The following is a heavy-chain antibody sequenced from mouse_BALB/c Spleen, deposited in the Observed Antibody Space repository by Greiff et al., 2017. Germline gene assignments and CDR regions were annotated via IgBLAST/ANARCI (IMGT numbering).Heavy chain of an antibody. V-gene: IGHV1-9*01. CDR1: GYTFSSYW. Sequence: QVQLQQSGAELMKPGASVKISCKATGYTFSSYWIEWVKQRPGHGLEWIGEILPGSGSTNYNEKFKGKATFTADTSSNTAYMQLSSLTSEDSAVYYCARMGGDYGYAMDYWGQGTSVTVSS. J-gene: IGHJ4*01. D-gene: IGHD2-4*01. CDR2: ILPGSGST. CDR3: ARMGGDYGYAMDY.